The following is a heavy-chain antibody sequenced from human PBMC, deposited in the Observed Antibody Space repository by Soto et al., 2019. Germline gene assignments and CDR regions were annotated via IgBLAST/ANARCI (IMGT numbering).Heavy chain of an antibody. CDR2: IYYSGST. CDR1: GGSISSYY. V-gene: IGHV4-59*01. CDR3: ARDRGYGSNWFDP. J-gene: IGHJ5*02. D-gene: IGHD5-12*01. Sequence: PSETLSLTCTVSGGSISSYYWSWIRQPPGKGLEWIGYIYYSGSTNYNPSLKSRVTISVDTSKNQFSLKLSSVTAADTAVYYCARDRGYGSNWFDPWGQGTLVTVSS.